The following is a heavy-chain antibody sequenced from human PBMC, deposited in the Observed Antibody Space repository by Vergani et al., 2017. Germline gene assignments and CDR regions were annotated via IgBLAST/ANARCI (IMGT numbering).Heavy chain of an antibody. CDR1: GGSTSSGGYY. D-gene: IGHD2-21*02. V-gene: IGHV4-31*03. Sequence: QVQLQESGPGLVKPPQTLSLTCTVSGGSTSSGGYYWSWIRQHPGKGLEWIGYIYYSGGTYYNPSLKSRVTISVDTSKNQFSLKLSSVTAADTAVYYCAGNRRYCGGGCYTPYDAFDIWGQGTMVTVSS. CDR3: AGNRRYCGGGCYTPYDAFDI. CDR2: IYYSGGT. J-gene: IGHJ3*02.